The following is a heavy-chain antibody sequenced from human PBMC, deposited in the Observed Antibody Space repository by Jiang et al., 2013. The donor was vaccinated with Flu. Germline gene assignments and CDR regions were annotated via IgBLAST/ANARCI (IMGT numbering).Heavy chain of an antibody. D-gene: IGHD1-26*01. Sequence: LLKPSETLSLTCTVSGGSVSSGSYYWSWIRQPPGKGLEWIGYIYYSGSTNYNPSLKSRVTISVDTSKNQFSLKLSSVTAADTAVYYCARDRSSIVGATSAFDIWGQGTMVTVSS. V-gene: IGHV4-61*01. CDR1: GGSVSSGSYY. J-gene: IGHJ3*02. CDR2: IYYSGST. CDR3: ARDRSSIVGATSAFDI.